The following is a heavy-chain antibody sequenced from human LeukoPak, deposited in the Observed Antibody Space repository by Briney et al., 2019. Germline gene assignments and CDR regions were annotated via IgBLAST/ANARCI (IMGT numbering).Heavy chain of an antibody. CDR1: GGSISSGGYS. Sequence: KSSETLSLTCAVSGGSISSGGYSWSWIRQPPGKGLEWIGYIYHSGSTYYNPSLKSRVTISVDRSKNQFSLKLSSVTAADTAVYYCARSWGSSGWSNKIYFDYWGQGTLVTVSS. CDR3: ARSWGSSGWSNKIYFDY. D-gene: IGHD6-19*01. J-gene: IGHJ4*02. V-gene: IGHV4-30-2*01. CDR2: IYHSGST.